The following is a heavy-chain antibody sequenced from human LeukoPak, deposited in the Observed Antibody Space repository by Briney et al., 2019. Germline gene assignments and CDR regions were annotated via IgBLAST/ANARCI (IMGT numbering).Heavy chain of an antibody. CDR2: IYGSGGST. CDR1: GFTFTNYA. Sequence: GGSLRLSCAASGFTFTNYAMSGVRQAPGKGLEWVSGIYGSGGSTYYADSVKGRFTISRDNSKNTVYLQMNSLRAEDTAVYYCAKFGSFDGKDYWGQGTLVTVSS. J-gene: IGHJ4*02. V-gene: IGHV3-23*01. CDR3: AKFGSFDGKDY. D-gene: IGHD2/OR15-2a*01.